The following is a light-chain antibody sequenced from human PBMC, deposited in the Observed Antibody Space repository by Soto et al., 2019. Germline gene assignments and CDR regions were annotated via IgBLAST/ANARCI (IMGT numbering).Light chain of an antibody. J-gene: IGKJ5*01. Sequence: EIVLTQSPGTLSLSPGERATLSCRASQSVSSSYLAWYQQKPGQAPRLLIYGASSRATGIPDRFSGSGSGTDFTLTISRLEPEDFAVYYCQQYGSSPPLTFGQGTLLEMK. CDR2: GAS. CDR1: QSVSSSY. CDR3: QQYGSSPPLT. V-gene: IGKV3-20*01.